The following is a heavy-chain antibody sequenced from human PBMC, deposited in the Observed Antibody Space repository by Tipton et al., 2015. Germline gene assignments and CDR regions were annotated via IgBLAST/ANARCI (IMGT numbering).Heavy chain of an antibody. CDR2: IYHSGST. CDR3: ARDREMGSYTDY. D-gene: IGHD1-26*01. CDR1: GGSISSDNRY. J-gene: IGHJ4*02. Sequence: TLSLTCTVSGGSISSDNRYWGWIRQPPGKGLEWIGSIYHSGSTYYNPSLKSRVTISVDTSKNQFSLRLSSVTAADTAMYYCARDREMGSYTDYWGQGTLVTVSS. V-gene: IGHV4-39*07.